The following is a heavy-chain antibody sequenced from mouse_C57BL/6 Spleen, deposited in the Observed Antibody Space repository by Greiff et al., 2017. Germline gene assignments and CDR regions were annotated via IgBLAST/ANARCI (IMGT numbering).Heavy chain of an antibody. Sequence: VQLQQSGAELARPGASVKMSCKASGYTFTSYTMHWVKQRPGQGLEWIGYINPSSGYTKYNQKFKDKATLTADKSSSTAYMQLSSLTSEDSAVYYCAREDYGNFYAMDYWGQGTSVTVSS. J-gene: IGHJ4*01. CDR3: AREDYGNFYAMDY. CDR1: GYTFTSYT. CDR2: INPSSGYT. D-gene: IGHD2-1*01. V-gene: IGHV1-4*01.